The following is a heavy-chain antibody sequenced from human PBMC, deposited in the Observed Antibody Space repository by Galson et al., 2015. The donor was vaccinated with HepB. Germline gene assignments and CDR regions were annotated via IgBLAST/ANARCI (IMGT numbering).Heavy chain of an antibody. Sequence: SLRLSCAASGFTFSNAWMSWVRQAPGKGLEWVSSISSSSSYIYYADSVKGRFTISRDNAKNSLYLQMNSLRAEDTAVYCCARERRGYSGYDMFDPWGQGTLVTVSS. CDR2: ISSSSSYI. CDR1: GFTFSNAW. D-gene: IGHD5-12*01. V-gene: IGHV3-21*01. J-gene: IGHJ5*02. CDR3: ARERRGYSGYDMFDP.